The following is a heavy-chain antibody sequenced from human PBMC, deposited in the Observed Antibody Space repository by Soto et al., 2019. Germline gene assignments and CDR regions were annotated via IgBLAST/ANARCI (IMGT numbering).Heavy chain of an antibody. CDR3: AKNSNYVNYFDY. CDR1: GFTFSSYA. D-gene: IGHD4-4*01. Sequence: EVQLLESGGGLVQPGGSLRLSCAASGFTFSSYAMSWVRQAPGKGLEWVSAISGSGGSTYYADSVKALFTISRDNSKNTLYLQMNSLRAEETAVYYCAKNSNYVNYFDYWGQGTLVTVSS. J-gene: IGHJ4*02. V-gene: IGHV3-23*01. CDR2: ISGSGGST.